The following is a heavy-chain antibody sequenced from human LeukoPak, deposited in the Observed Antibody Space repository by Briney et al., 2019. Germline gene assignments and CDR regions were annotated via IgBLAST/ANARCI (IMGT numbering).Heavy chain of an antibody. CDR3: ARECSSTSCYVPGDAFDI. CDR1: GYTFTGYY. CDR2: INPNSGGT. J-gene: IGHJ3*02. V-gene: IGHV1-2*06. Sequence: GASVKVSCKASGYTFTGYYMHWVRQAPGQGLEWMGRINPNSGGTNYAQKFQGRVTMTRDTSISTAYMELSRLRSDDTAVYYCARECSSTSCYVPGDAFDIWGQGTMVTVSS. D-gene: IGHD2-2*01.